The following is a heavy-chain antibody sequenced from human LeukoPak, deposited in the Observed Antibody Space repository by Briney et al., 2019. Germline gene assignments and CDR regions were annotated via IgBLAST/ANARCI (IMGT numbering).Heavy chain of an antibody. J-gene: IGHJ3*02. CDR1: RFTFSSYS. CDR3: ARDPYYYDSSGYFGHDAFDI. D-gene: IGHD3-22*01. V-gene: IGHV3-21*01. Sequence: GGSLRLSCAASRFTFSSYSMNWVRQAPGKGLEWGSSISSSSSYIYYADSVKGRFTISRDNAKNSLYLQMNSLRAEDTAVYYCARDPYYYDSSGYFGHDAFDIWGQGTMVTVSS. CDR2: ISSSSSYI.